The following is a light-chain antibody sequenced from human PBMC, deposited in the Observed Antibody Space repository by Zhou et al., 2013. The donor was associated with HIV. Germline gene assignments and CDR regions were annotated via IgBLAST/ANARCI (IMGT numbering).Light chain of an antibody. V-gene: IGKV1-39*01. CDR3: QQSNATPLT. CDR1: QSIDNY. Sequence: DIQMTQSPSSLSASIGDRVTISCRASQSIDNYLNWYQQRPGKAPKLLIYSASSLQSGVPSRFSGSGYGTDFTLTISSLQLEDFATYYCQQSNATPLTFGGGTKLEIK. CDR2: SAS. J-gene: IGKJ4*01.